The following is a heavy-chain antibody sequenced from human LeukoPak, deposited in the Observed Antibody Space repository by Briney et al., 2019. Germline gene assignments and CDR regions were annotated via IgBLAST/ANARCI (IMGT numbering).Heavy chain of an antibody. CDR1: GGSISSYY. V-gene: IGHV4-59*01. CDR3: ARHRVREDADAFDI. J-gene: IGHJ3*02. CDR2: IYYSGST. Sequence: PSETLSLTCTVSGGSISSYYWSWIRQPPGKGLEWIGYIYYSGSTNYNPSLKSRVTISVDTSKNQFSLKLSSVTAADTAVYYCARHRVREDADAFDIWGQGTMVTVSS. D-gene: IGHD3-10*01.